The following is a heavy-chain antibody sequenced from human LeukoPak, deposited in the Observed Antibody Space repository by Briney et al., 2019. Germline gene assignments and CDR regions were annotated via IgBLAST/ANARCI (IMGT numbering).Heavy chain of an antibody. D-gene: IGHD3-22*01. CDR3: ARAVDYDSSSYYYLYFDY. CDR1: GYAFTSYY. J-gene: IGHJ4*02. Sequence: GASVKVSCKASGYAFTSYYIHWVRQAPGQGLEWVGIISPSGGNTGYAQKFQGRVTMTRDTSTSTVYMELSSLRSEDTAVYYCARAVDYDSSSYYYLYFDYWGQGTLVTVSS. V-gene: IGHV1-46*01. CDR2: ISPSGGNT.